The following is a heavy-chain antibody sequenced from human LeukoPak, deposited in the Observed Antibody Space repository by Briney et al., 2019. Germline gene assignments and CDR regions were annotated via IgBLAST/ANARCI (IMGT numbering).Heavy chain of an antibody. CDR1: GFTWSFYS. Sequence: GGSLRLSCAASGFTWSFYSMNWVRQAPGKGREWVSFISISSSYIYYADSVKGRFTISRDNAKNSLYLQMNSLRAEDTAVYYCARDMKAYDSSYGMDVWGQGTTVTVSS. CDR3: ARDMKAYDSSYGMDV. D-gene: IGHD3-22*01. CDR2: ISISSSYI. J-gene: IGHJ6*02. V-gene: IGHV3-21*01.